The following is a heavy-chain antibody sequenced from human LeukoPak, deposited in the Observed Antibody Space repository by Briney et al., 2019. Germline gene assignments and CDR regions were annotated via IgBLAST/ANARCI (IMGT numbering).Heavy chain of an antibody. Sequence: PGGSLRLTCVAPGFTLCNFEMMCVRQAPGKGLEWVSYISSPGTHIYYADSVEGRFTISRDNGKNSQYLQMNSLRAEDTAVYYCVMRISWNYYMDVWGKGTTVAVSS. J-gene: IGHJ6*03. CDR2: ISSPGTHI. CDR1: GFTLCNFE. CDR3: VMRISWNYYMDV. V-gene: IGHV3-48*03. D-gene: IGHD3-16*01.